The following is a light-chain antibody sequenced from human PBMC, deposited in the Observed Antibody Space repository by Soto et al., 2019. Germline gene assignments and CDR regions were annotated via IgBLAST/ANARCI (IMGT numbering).Light chain of an antibody. CDR1: QSVSSN. CDR3: QQYNKWPLT. J-gene: IGKJ4*01. V-gene: IGKV3-15*01. Sequence: EIVMTQSPATLSVSPGEGATLSCRASQSVSSNLAWYQQKPGQAPWLLIYGASTRATGIPARFSGSGSGPEFTLTISSLQSEDFAVYSCQQYNKWPLTFGGGTKVEIK. CDR2: GAS.